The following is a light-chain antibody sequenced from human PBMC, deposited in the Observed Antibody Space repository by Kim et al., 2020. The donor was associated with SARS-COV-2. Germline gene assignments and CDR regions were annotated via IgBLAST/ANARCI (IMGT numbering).Light chain of an antibody. Sequence: VTISCPGSSSNIGAGYDVHWYQQLPGTAPKLLIYGNSNRPSGVPDRFSGSKSGTSASLAITGLQAEDEADYYCQSYDSSLSALYVFGTGTQLTVL. V-gene: IGLV1-40*01. CDR2: GNS. CDR1: SSNIGAGYD. J-gene: IGLJ1*01. CDR3: QSYDSSLSALYV.